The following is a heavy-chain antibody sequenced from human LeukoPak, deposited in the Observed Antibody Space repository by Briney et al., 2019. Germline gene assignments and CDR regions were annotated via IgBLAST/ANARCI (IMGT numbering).Heavy chain of an antibody. J-gene: IGHJ4*02. V-gene: IGHV4-61*05. CDR1: GGSISSSSYY. CDR2: IYYSGSP. Sequence: PSETLSLTCTVSGGSISSSSYYWGWIRQPPGKGLEWIGYIYYSGSPNYNPSLKSRVTISVDTSKNQFSLKLSSVTAADTAVYYCARRRSDAYSFDYWGQGTLVTVSS. D-gene: IGHD3-16*01. CDR3: ARRRSDAYSFDY.